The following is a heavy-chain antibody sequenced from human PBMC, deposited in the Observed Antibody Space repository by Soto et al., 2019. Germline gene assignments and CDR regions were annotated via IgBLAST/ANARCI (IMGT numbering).Heavy chain of an antibody. D-gene: IGHD2-21*02. CDR1: GFTFSYYW. J-gene: IGHJ3*02. CDR3: ARGDKGAFDM. CDR2: IHSDGSST. Sequence: EVQLVESGGGVVQPGGSLRLSCAASGFTFSYYWMHWVRQATGQGLVWVSRIHSDGSSTTYADSVNGRFTISRDNAKNTLYLQMNSLRAEDTAVYYCARGDKGAFDMWGQGTMVSVSS. V-gene: IGHV3-74*01.